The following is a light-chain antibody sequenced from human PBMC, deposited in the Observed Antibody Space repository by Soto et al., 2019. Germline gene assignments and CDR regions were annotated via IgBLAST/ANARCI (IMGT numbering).Light chain of an antibody. Sequence: EIVMTQSPATLFVSPGERATLSCRASQSVGTYLAWYQQKPGQTPRLLIFGASTRATGIPARFSGSGSGSEFTLTISSLQSEDFAVYSCQQYSVWPLVTFGGGTKVEIK. V-gene: IGKV3-15*01. CDR2: GAS. CDR1: QSVGTY. CDR3: QQYSVWPLVT. J-gene: IGKJ4*01.